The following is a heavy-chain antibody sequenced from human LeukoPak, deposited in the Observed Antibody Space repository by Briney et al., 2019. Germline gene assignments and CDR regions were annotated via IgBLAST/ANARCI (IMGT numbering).Heavy chain of an antibody. V-gene: IGHV3-23*01. CDR1: GFTFSSYA. Sequence: GGSLRLSCAASGFTFSSYAMSWVRQAPGKGLEWVSGIGGSDGGTYYADSVKGRFTISRDNSKNTLYLQMNSLRADDTAVYYCAKDTSIGRYCTNGVCSPFDYWGQGTLVTVSS. J-gene: IGHJ4*02. CDR3: AKDTSIGRYCTNGVCSPFDY. D-gene: IGHD2-8*01. CDR2: IGGSDGGT.